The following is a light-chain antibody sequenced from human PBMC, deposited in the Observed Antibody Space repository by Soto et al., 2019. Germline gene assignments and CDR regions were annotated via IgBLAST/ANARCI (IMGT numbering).Light chain of an antibody. CDR2: GAS. CDR1: QSVSSN. CDR3: QQYNNWPPV. V-gene: IGKV3-15*01. Sequence: EIAMTQSPATLSVSPGERATLSCRASQSVSSNLAWYQQKPGQAPRLLIFGASTRATGIPARFSGSGSGTEFTLTISSLQSEDFAVYYCQQYNNWPPVFGQGTKVEIK. J-gene: IGKJ1*01.